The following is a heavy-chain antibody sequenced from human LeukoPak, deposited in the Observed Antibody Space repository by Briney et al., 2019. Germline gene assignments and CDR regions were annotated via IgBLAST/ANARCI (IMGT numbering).Heavy chain of an antibody. CDR3: ARGYCSSIGCATGWKFDY. CDR1: GFTFSSYG. D-gene: IGHD2-2*01. CDR2: IWNDGSEK. J-gene: IGHJ4*02. Sequence: GGSLRLSCAVSGFTFSSYGMHWVRQAPGKGLEWVAVIWNDGSEKYHADSVKGRFTISRDNSKNTLYLQMNSLRAEDTAVYYCARGYCSSIGCATGWKFDYWGQGTLVTVSS. V-gene: IGHV3-33*01.